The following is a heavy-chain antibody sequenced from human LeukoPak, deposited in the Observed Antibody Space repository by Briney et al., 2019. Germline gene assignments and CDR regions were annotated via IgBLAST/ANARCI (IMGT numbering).Heavy chain of an antibody. Sequence: PGGSLRLSCAASGFTFGSYAMTWVRQAPGKGLEWVSALSGSGGSTYYADSVKGRFTISRDNSKNTLYLQMNSLRAEDTAVYYCAKSDGSGSYYDYWGQGTLVTVSS. CDR2: LSGSGGST. V-gene: IGHV3-23*01. CDR1: GFTFGSYA. J-gene: IGHJ4*02. CDR3: AKSDGSGSYYDY. D-gene: IGHD3-10*01.